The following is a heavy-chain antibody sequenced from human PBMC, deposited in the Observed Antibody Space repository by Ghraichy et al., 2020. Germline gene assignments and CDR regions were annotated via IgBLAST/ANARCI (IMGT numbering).Heavy chain of an antibody. CDR2: INSDGSIT. CDR1: GFTFSNYW. V-gene: IGHV3-74*03. Sequence: GGSLRLSCAASGFTFSNYWMHWVRQAPGKGLVWVSRINSDGSITTYGDSVKGRFTISRDNAKNSLYLQMNSLRAEDTAVYYCARDLGGGWYFDNWGQGALVTVSS. J-gene: IGHJ4*02. CDR3: ARDLGGGWYFDN. D-gene: IGHD6-19*01.